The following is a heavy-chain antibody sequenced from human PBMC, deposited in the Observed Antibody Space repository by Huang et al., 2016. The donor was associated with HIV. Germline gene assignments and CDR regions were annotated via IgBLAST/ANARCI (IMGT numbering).Heavy chain of an antibody. Sequence: QVQLQESGPGLVKPSETLSLTCTVSGGSISTHYWSWIRKPPGQGLEWFGRIDYSGSTNYRPSLKSRVTIVRDTSKNQFSLRVNSVTAADTAMYYCARDHHDFWRGYRRMYFFDHWGQGTLVTVSS. V-gene: IGHV4-59*11. J-gene: IGHJ4*02. CDR3: ARDHHDFWRGYRRMYFFDH. CDR1: GGSISTHY. D-gene: IGHD3-3*01. CDR2: IDYSGST.